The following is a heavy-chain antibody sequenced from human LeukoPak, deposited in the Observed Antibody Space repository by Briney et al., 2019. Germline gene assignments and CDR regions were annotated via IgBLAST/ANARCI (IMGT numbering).Heavy chain of an antibody. CDR3: AKDRGVTIDYYYYYMDV. D-gene: IGHD4-17*01. CDR2: ISGRGDST. J-gene: IGHJ6*03. V-gene: IGHV3-23*01. Sequence: GGSLRLSCAASGFSFSTYAMTWVRQAPGKGLQWVSVISGRGDSTYYADSVKGRFSISRDNSKNTVYLQMNSLSAGDTALYYCAKDRGVTIDYYYYYMDVWGKGTTVTVSS. CDR1: GFSFSTYA.